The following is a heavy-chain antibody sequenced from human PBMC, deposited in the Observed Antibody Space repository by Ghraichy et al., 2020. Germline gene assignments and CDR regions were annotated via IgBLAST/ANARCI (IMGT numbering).Heavy chain of an antibody. J-gene: IGHJ4*02. Sequence: GGSLRLSCAASGFTFMSHWMTWVRQAPGKGLERVANINQDGSEKYYVDAVKGRFTISRDNTKNSVFLQMNSLTAEDTAMYYCVRAEGIWFGETPFWGQGTLVTVSS. CDR3: VRAEGIWFGETPF. CDR2: INQDGSEK. CDR1: GFTFMSHW. V-gene: IGHV3-7*03. D-gene: IGHD3-10*01.